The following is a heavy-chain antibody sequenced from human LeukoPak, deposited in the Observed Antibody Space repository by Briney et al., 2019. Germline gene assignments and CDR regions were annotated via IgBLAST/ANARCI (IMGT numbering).Heavy chain of an antibody. Sequence: PSETLSLTCSVSGGSTNNYFWSWIRQSAGKGLEWIGRVNPYGTSNYNPSLKSRVTMSVDTSKNLVSLRLTSLTAADTAVYYCARDRRPRAVAGAYIAYGMDVWGQGTTVTVSS. J-gene: IGHJ6*02. CDR2: VNPYGTS. CDR1: GGSTNNYF. D-gene: IGHD6-19*01. V-gene: IGHV4-4*07. CDR3: ARDRRPRAVAGAYIAYGMDV.